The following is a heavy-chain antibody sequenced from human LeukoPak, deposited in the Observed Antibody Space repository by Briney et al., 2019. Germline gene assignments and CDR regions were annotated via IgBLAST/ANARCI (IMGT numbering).Heavy chain of an antibody. Sequence: SETLSLTCAVAGYSISSGYYWAWIRQPPGRGVEWIANIYHTGNTYYDPSLNSRVTMSVDTSKNQFSLRLSSVTAADTAVYYCARAGGSSSPYYYYYMDVWGKGTTVTVSS. D-gene: IGHD6-6*01. V-gene: IGHV4-38-2*01. CDR1: GYSISSGYY. CDR3: ARAGGSSSPYYYYYMDV. J-gene: IGHJ6*03. CDR2: IYHTGNT.